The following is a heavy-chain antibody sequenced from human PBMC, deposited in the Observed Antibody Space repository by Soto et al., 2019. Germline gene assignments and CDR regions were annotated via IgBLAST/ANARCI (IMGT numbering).Heavy chain of an antibody. J-gene: IGHJ5*02. V-gene: IGHV1-3*01. Sequence: ASVQVSCKASGYTFTRYTMNWVRQAPGQRLEWMGWINPDNGNTKSSQKFQDRVIITRDTSASTAYMDLSSLRSEDTAVYYCARGIATGQLDPWGQGTRVTVSS. CDR1: GYTFTRYT. CDR3: ARGIATGQLDP. CDR2: INPDNGNT. D-gene: IGHD2-15*01.